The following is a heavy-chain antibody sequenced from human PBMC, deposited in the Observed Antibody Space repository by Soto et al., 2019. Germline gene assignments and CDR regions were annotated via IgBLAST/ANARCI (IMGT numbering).Heavy chain of an antibody. V-gene: IGHV4-61*01. CDR1: GGSVSSCIYD. CDR3: ARARGARYFDY. Sequence: SETLSLTCTVSGGSVSSCIYDWGWIRQPPGKGLEWIGYIYYSGSTNYNPSLKSRVTISVDTSKNQFSLKLSSVTAADTAVYYCARARGARYFDYWGQGTLVTVSS. CDR2: IYYSGST. D-gene: IGHD2-15*01. J-gene: IGHJ4*02.